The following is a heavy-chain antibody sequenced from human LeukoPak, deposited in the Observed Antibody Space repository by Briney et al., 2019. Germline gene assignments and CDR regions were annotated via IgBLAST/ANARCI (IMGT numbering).Heavy chain of an antibody. D-gene: IGHD6-13*01. CDR1: GGSFSGYY. CDR3: ARGSTAAAGTGVWFDP. CDR2: INHNGST. J-gene: IGHJ5*02. Sequence: SETLSLTCAVYGGSFSGYYWSWIRQPPGKGLQWIGEINHNGSTNYNPSLKSRVTISVDTSKNQFSLKLSSVTAADTAVYYCARGSTAAAGTGVWFDPWGQGALVTVSS. V-gene: IGHV4-34*01.